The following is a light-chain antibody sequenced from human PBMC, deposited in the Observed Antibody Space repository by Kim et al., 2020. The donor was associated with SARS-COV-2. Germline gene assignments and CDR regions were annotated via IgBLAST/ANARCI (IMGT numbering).Light chain of an antibody. CDR3: QQYNNWPLT. J-gene: IGKJ4*01. V-gene: IGKV3-15*01. Sequence: VSPGETATLSCRASQSISINLAWFQQKPGQAPRLLISGASTRATGIPARFSGSGSGTEFTLTISSLQSEDFAVYYCQQYNNWPLTFGGGTKVDIK. CDR1: QSISIN. CDR2: GAS.